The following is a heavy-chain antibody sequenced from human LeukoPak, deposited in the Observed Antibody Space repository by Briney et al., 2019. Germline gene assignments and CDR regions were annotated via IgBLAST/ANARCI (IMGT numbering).Heavy chain of an antibody. CDR2: VSGTSTYI. CDR1: GFTFSSYG. V-gene: IGHV3-21*01. CDR3: ARWFGELSNDAFDI. D-gene: IGHD3-10*01. Sequence: PGGSLRLSCAASGFTFSSYGMHWVRQAPGKGLEWVSSVSGTSTYIHYADSVKGRFTISRDNAKNSLYLQMNSLRAEDTAFYYCARWFGELSNDAFDIWGQGTMVTVSS. J-gene: IGHJ3*02.